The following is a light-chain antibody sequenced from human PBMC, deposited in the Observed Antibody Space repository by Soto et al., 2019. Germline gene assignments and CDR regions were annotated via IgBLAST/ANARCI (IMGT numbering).Light chain of an antibody. CDR1: QGIRND. Sequence: AIQMTQSPSSLSASVGDRVTITCRASQGIRNDLGWYQQKPGKATKLLIYAASSLQSGVPSSFNGSGSGTDFTLTISSLQPEYFATYYCLQDYNYPRTFGQGTKVEIK. V-gene: IGKV1-6*01. J-gene: IGKJ1*01. CDR3: LQDYNYPRT. CDR2: AAS.